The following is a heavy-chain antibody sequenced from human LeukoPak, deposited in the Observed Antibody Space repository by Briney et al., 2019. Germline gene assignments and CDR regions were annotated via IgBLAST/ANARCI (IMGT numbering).Heavy chain of an antibody. CDR3: ARNHSSSSPPEY. V-gene: IGHV3-33*01. CDR1: GFTSSSYC. Sequence: PGGSLTHSCAASGFTSSSYCMHWVRQAPGKGLEWVAVIWYDGSNKYYADSVKGRFTISRDNSKNTLYLQMNSLRAEDTAVYYCARNHSSSSPPEYWGQGTLVTVSS. CDR2: IWYDGSNK. J-gene: IGHJ4*02. D-gene: IGHD6-13*01.